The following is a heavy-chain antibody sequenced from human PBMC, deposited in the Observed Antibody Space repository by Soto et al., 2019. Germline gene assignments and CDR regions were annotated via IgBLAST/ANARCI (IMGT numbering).Heavy chain of an antibody. CDR2: ISGSGGST. Sequence: EVQLLESGGGLVQPGGSLRLSCAASVFTFSRYAMSWVRQAPGKGLEWVSAISGSGGSTYYADSVKGRFTISRDNSKNTLYPQMNSLRAEDTAVYYCAKEGSSSWAPGNWGQGTLVTVSS. CDR1: VFTFSRYA. CDR3: AKEGSSSWAPGN. V-gene: IGHV3-23*01. J-gene: IGHJ4*02. D-gene: IGHD6-13*01.